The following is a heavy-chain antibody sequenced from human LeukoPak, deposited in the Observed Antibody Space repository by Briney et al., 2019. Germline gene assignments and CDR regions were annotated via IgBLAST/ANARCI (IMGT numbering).Heavy chain of an antibody. Sequence: SETLSLTCTVSDGSINGYYWSWIRQSPGKGLESLGYIYYTGSTYYNPSLKSRLTISLDTSKNQFSLKLSSVTAADTAVYYCARGGDSSGYEGRFDPWGQGTLVTVSS. CDR1: DGSINGYY. CDR3: ARGGDSSGYEGRFDP. J-gene: IGHJ5*02. D-gene: IGHD3-22*01. CDR2: IYYTGST. V-gene: IGHV4-59*12.